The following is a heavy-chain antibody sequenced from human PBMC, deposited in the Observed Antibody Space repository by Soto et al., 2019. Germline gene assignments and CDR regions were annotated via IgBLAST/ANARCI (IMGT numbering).Heavy chain of an antibody. CDR2: INHSGST. V-gene: IGHV4-34*01. CDR3: WASTYYYDSSGYYPFDY. J-gene: IGHJ4*02. D-gene: IGHD3-22*01. Sequence: SETLSLTCAVYGGSFSGYYWSWIRQPPGKGLEWIGEINHSGSTNYNPSLKSRVTISVDTSKNQFSLKLSSVTAVYYCTTDLWASTYYYDSSGYYPFDYWGQGTLVTVSS. CDR1: GGSFSGYY.